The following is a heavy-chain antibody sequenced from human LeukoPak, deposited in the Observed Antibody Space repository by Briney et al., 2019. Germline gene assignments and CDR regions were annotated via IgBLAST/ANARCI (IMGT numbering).Heavy chain of an antibody. J-gene: IGHJ4*02. CDR3: AKALEYYFDY. V-gene: IGHV3-21*01. Sequence: GGSLRLSCAASGFTFSSYSMNWVRQAPGKGLEWVSSISSSSSYIYYADSVKGRFTISRDNSKNTLYLQMNSLRAEDTAVYYCAKALEYYFDYWGQGTLVTVSS. CDR2: ISSSSSYI. CDR1: GFTFSSYS.